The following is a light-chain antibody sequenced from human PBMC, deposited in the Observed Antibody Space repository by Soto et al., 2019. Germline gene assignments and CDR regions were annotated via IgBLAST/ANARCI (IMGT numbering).Light chain of an antibody. V-gene: IGKV3-20*01. CDR1: QSVTSNS. CDR3: QHYVNSLTWT. J-gene: IGKJ1*01. Sequence: VLTQSADTLSLPPGERATVSRRASQSVTSNSLAWFQQIPGQAPRLLIYGASSRATGVPARFSGGGSGTDFTLTISSLEPEDFAVYYCQHYVNSLTWTFGQGTKVDI. CDR2: GAS.